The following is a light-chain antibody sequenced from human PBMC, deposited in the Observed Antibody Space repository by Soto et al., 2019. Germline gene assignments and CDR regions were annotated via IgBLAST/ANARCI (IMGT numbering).Light chain of an antibody. CDR2: DAS. CDR3: QPYNSYST. CDR1: QSISSW. J-gene: IGKJ1*01. Sequence: DIQMTQSPSTLSASVGDRVTITCRASQSISSWLAWYQQKPGKAPKLLIYDASSLESGVPSRFSGSGSGTDFTLTISSLQPDDFAIYYCQPYNSYSTFGQGTKVDI. V-gene: IGKV1-5*01.